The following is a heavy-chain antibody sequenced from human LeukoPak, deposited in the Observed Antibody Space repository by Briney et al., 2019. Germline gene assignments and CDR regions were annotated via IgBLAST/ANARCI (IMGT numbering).Heavy chain of an antibody. CDR2: IKEDGSEK. J-gene: IGHJ5*02. CDR1: GFTFSAYS. Sequence: GGSLRLSCAASGFTFSAYSMNWVRQAPGKGVEWVANIKEDGSEKNYADSVRGRFTISRDNAKNSLYLQMNSLRAEDTAVYYCARDRGMVGQFDPWGQGTLVTVSS. CDR3: ARDRGMVGQFDP. D-gene: IGHD2-8*01. V-gene: IGHV3-7*01.